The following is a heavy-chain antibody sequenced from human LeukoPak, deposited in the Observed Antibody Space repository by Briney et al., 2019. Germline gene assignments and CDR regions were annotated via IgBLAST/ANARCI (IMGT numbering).Heavy chain of an antibody. CDR2: IMSSGSTV. CDR1: GFTFDDYA. CDR3: ARGRGEKDSSGYYGGHYSFDF. V-gene: IGHV3-48*01. D-gene: IGHD3-22*01. J-gene: IGHJ4*02. Sequence: GRSLRLSCAASGFTFDDYAMHWVRQAPGKGLEWVSYIMSSGSTVYYTDSVKGRFTISRDNAKNSLYLQMNGLRAEDTAVYYCARGRGEKDSSGYYGGHYSFDFWGQGTLVTVSS.